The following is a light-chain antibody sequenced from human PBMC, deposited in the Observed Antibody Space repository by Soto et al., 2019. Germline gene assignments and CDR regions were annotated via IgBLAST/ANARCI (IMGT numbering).Light chain of an antibody. CDR2: AAS. Sequence: EIVLTQSPDTLSLFPGERATLSCRASQSVSSTYLAWYQQKPGQAPRPLISAASSRATGTPDRFSGSGSGTDFTLTISRLEPEDFAVYYWQQYRRSRWTFGQGTKVEIK. V-gene: IGKV3-20*01. J-gene: IGKJ1*01. CDR1: QSVSSTY. CDR3: QQYRRSRWT.